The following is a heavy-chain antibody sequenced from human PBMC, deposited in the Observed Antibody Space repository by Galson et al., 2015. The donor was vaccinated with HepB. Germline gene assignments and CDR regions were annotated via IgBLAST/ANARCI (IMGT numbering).Heavy chain of an antibody. CDR3: ASAIYVSRWGNDAFDM. V-gene: IGHV1-18*01. CDR2: ISAYNGGT. Sequence: SVKVSCKASGYTFTSYAFTWVRQAPGQGLEWMGWISAYNGGTTNAQRFQGRVTMTTETSTSTAYMELRSLRSDDTAVYYCASAIYVSRWGNDAFDMGGQGTMVTVSS. D-gene: IGHD3-16*01. J-gene: IGHJ3*02. CDR1: GYTFTSYA.